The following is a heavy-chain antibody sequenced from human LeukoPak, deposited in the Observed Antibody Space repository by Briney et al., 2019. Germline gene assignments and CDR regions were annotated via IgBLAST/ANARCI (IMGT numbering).Heavy chain of an antibody. CDR3: ARGGVPAAMGYYYYYMDV. Sequence: ASVKVSCKASGYTFTSYDINWVRQATGHGLDWMGWVNPNNGNTGYAQKFQGRVTITRNTSISTAYMELSSLRSEDTAVYYCARGGVPAAMGYYYYYMDVWGKGTTVTVSS. CDR1: GYTFTSYD. J-gene: IGHJ6*03. CDR2: VNPNNGNT. D-gene: IGHD2-2*01. V-gene: IGHV1-8*03.